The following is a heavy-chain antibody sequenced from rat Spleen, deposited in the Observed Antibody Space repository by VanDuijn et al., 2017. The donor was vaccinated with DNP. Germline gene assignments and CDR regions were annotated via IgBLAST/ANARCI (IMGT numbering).Heavy chain of an antibody. CDR2: ITNSGGST. J-gene: IGHJ2*01. CDR3: STVSPSYGPGDY. Sequence: EVKLVESGGGLVQPGRSLKLSCAASGFNFNDYWMGWVRQAPTKGLEWVASITNSGGSTYYRDSVKGRFTISRDNAKSTLYLQMDSLRSEETATYYFSTVSPSYGPGDYWGQVVMVTVSS. V-gene: IGHV5-19*01. CDR1: GFNFNDYW. D-gene: IGHD1-11*01.